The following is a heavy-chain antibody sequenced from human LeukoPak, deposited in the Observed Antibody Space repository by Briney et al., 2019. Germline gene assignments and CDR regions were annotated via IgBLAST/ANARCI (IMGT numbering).Heavy chain of an antibody. D-gene: IGHD6-19*01. J-gene: IGHJ4*02. CDR3: ARVASDSRGWYHFDY. Sequence: GGSLRLSCAASGFTLSSNYMSWVRQAPGKGLEWVSIIHGGDKTDYGDSVKGRFIISTDISKNTLFLQMSSLRAEDTAVYYCARVASDSRGWYHFDYWGQGTLVTVSS. CDR1: GFTLSSNY. V-gene: IGHV3-53*01. CDR2: IHGGDKT.